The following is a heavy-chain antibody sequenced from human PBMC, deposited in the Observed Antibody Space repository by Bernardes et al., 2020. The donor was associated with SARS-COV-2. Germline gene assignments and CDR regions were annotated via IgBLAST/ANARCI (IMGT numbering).Heavy chain of an antibody. CDR2: IKRDGSET. Sequence: GGSLRLSCVGSGFRLSQDWMGWVRQAPGKGLEWVANIKRDGSETYYVDSVKGRFTISRDNAKNLVFLQMNSLRAEDTAVFYCVRSAGMDVWGQGTMVTVSS. CDR3: VRSAGMDV. V-gene: IGHV3-7*03. CDR1: GFRLSQDW. J-gene: IGHJ6*02.